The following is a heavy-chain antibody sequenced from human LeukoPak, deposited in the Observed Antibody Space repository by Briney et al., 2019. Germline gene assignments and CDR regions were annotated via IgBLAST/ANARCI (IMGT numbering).Heavy chain of an antibody. Sequence: GESLKISCKGSGYKFTNYWIGWVRQMPGKGPEWMGMIYPGDCDTRYSPSIQGQVPISADTSISTAYLQWNSLKSSDTAMYYCALRVGRDGYKGWGQGTMVTVSS. CDR2: IYPGDCDT. CDR3: ALRVGRDGYKG. J-gene: IGHJ3*01. D-gene: IGHD5-24*01. CDR1: GYKFTNYW. V-gene: IGHV5-51*01.